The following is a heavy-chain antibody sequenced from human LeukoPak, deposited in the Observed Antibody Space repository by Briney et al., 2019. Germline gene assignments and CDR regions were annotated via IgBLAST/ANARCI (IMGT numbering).Heavy chain of an antibody. CDR3: ATAGGSSGSYPLIY. D-gene: IGHD6-19*01. V-gene: IGHV3-23*01. CDR1: GFTFSNYA. J-gene: IGHJ4*02. Sequence: GGSLRLSCAASGFTFSNYAMNWVRQAPGKGLERVSVITGSGGSTYYADSVKGRFTISRDNSKNTVFLQMNSLRAEDTAVYYCATAGGSSGSYPLIYWGQGILVTVSS. CDR2: ITGSGGST.